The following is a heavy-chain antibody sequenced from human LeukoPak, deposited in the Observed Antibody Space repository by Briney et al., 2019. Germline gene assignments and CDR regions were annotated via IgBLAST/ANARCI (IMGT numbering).Heavy chain of an antibody. CDR1: GFTVSDNY. J-gene: IGHJ4*02. Sequence: GPSLRLSCAASGFTVSDNYMSWVRQAPGKGLEWVSINYSGGTTYYADSVKGRFIISRDISKNTFYLQMNSLRVEDTAVFYCARALPAASHTSFDYWGQGTLVTVSS. V-gene: IGHV3-66*01. D-gene: IGHD2-2*01. CDR2: NYSGGTT. CDR3: ARALPAASHTSFDY.